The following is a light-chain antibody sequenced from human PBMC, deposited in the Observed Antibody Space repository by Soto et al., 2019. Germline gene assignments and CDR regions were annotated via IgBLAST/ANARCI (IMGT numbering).Light chain of an antibody. V-gene: IGKV3-11*01. CDR2: DAS. Sequence: IVVAQSRSTLSMAPGERTTLSCRASQSVSSYLAWYQQKPGQAPRLLIYDASNRATGIPARFSGSGSGTDFTLTISSLEPEDFAVYYCQQRSNWPPVTFGQGTRLEIK. CDR3: QQRSNWPPVT. CDR1: QSVSSY. J-gene: IGKJ5*01.